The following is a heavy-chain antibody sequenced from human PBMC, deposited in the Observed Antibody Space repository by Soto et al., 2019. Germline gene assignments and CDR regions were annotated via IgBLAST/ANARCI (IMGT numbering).Heavy chain of an antibody. CDR3: ARDGGGNIVVVPAARSKPNYYYYGMDV. Sequence: PGGSLRLSCAASGFTFSSYSMNWVRQAPGKGLEWVSSISSSSSYIYYADSVKGRFTISRDNAKNSLYLQMNSLRAEDTAVYYCARDGGGNIVVVPAARSKPNYYYYGMDVWGQGTTVTVSS. D-gene: IGHD2-2*01. V-gene: IGHV3-21*01. J-gene: IGHJ6*02. CDR2: ISSSSSYI. CDR1: GFTFSSYS.